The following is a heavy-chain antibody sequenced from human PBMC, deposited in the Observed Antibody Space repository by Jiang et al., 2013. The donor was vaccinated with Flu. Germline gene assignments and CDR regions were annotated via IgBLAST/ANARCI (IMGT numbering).Heavy chain of an antibody. J-gene: IGHJ3*02. CDR3: ARDRGGVYYDFWSGYSSINPSDAFDI. Sequence: SGAEVKKPGASVKVSCKASGYTFTSYGISWVRQAPGQGLEWMGWISAYNGNTNYAQKLQGRVTMTTDTSTSTAYMELRSLRSDDTAVYYCARDRGGVYYDFWSGYSSINPSDAFDIWGQGTMVTVSS. CDR2: ISAYNGNT. D-gene: IGHD3-3*01. CDR1: GYTFTSYG. V-gene: IGHV1-18*04.